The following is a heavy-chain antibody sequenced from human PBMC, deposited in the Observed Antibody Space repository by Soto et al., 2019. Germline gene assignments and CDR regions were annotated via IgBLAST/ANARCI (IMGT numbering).Heavy chain of an antibody. V-gene: IGHV1-69*08. D-gene: IGHD4-4*01. CDR1: GGTFSNYT. J-gene: IGHJ5*02. CDR2: IIPIIGII. Sequence: QVQLVQSGAEVKKPGSSVKVSCKASGGTFSNYTITWVRQAPGQGLEWMGRIIPIIGIINYAQKLQGRATSSPDKFAGTAYMELTGLRSDDTAVYYCAGDSDSHYNDSHASSYPWGQGTLVTVSS. CDR3: AGDSDSHYNDSHASSYP.